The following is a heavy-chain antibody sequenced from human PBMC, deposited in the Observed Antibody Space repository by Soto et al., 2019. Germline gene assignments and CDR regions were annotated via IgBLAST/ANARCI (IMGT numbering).Heavy chain of an antibody. D-gene: IGHD6-13*01. V-gene: IGHV3-11*05. CDR3: ARCWDSSSCDV. CDR2: ISTSNSYT. J-gene: IGHJ3*01. Sequence: QVQLVESGGGLVKPGGSLRLSCAASGFSFSDYYMSWIRQAPGKGLECISYISTSNSYTNYADSVKGRFTISRDNAQNSLSLQMTGLRAEDTAVYYCARCWDSSSCDVWGQGTMLTVSS. CDR1: GFSFSDYY.